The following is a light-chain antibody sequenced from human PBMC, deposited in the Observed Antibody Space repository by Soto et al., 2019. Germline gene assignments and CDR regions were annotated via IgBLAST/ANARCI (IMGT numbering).Light chain of an antibody. CDR3: QHYNSYSEA. CDR2: KAP. CDR1: QTISSW. Sequence: DTQMTQSPSTLSGSVGDRVTITRRASQTISSWLAWYQQKPGKAPKLLIYKAPTLNSGVPSRFSGSGSGTEFTLTISSLQPDDFATYYCQHYNSYSEAVGQGTKVDMK. V-gene: IGKV1-5*03. J-gene: IGKJ1*01.